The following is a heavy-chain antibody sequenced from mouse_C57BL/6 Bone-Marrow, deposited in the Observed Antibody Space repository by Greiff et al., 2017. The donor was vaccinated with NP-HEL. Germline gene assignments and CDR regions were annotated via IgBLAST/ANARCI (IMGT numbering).Heavy chain of an antibody. D-gene: IGHD2-4*01. CDR2: FYPGSGSI. V-gene: IGHV1-62-2*01. Sequence: QVQLQQSGAELVKPGASVKLSCKASGYTFTEYTIHWVKQRSGQGLEWIGWFYPGSGSIKYNEKFKDKATLPVGKSSSTVYMELSRLTSEDSAVYFCARHEIPRYDYDGEDWYFDVWGTGTTVTVSS. CDR3: ARHEIPRYDYDGEDWYFDV. CDR1: GYTFTEYT. J-gene: IGHJ1*03.